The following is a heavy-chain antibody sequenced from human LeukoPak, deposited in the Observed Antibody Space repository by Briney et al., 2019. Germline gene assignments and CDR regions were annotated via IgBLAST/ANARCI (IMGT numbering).Heavy chain of an antibody. Sequence: SETLSLTCSVSGGSISISGFYWNWIRQLPGKGLEWIGYTYNSGNTYYNPSFGSRVTISTDTSMNQFFLKSHSVTAADTAVYYCARSSGWRDAFDFWGRGTMVTVCS. D-gene: IGHD6-19*01. J-gene: IGHJ3*01. CDR3: ARSSGWRDAFDF. V-gene: IGHV4-31*03. CDR2: TYNSGNT. CDR1: GGSISISGFY.